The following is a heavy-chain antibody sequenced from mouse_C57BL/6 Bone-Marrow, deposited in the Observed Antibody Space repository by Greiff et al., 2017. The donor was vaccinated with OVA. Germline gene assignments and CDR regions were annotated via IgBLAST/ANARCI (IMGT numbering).Heavy chain of an antibody. J-gene: IGHJ3*01. V-gene: IGHV1-50*01. CDR3: ARSSYSNYQAWFAY. D-gene: IGHD2-5*01. CDR2: IDPSDSYT. Sequence: VQLQQPGAELVKPGASVKLSCKASGYTFTSYWMQWVKQRPGQGLEWIGEIDPSDSYTNYNQKFKGKATLTVDTSSSTAYMQLSSLTSEDSAVDYCARSSYSNYQAWFAYWGQGTLVTVSA. CDR1: GYTFTSYW.